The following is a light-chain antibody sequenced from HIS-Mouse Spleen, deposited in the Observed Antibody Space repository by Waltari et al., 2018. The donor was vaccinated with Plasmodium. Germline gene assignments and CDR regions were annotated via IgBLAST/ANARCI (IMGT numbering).Light chain of an antibody. CDR3: QTWGTGMGV. CDR2: LNSDGSH. V-gene: IGLV4-69*01. CDR1: SGHSSYA. Sequence: LVLTQSPSASASLGASVQLTCTLSSGHSSYAIAWHQQQPAKGPRYLMKLNSDGSHSKGDGIPDRFSGSSSGAERYLTISSLQSEDEADYYCQTWGTGMGVFGGGTKLTVL. J-gene: IGLJ2*01.